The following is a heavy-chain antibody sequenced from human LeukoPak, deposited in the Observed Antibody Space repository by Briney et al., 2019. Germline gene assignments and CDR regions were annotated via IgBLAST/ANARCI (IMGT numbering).Heavy chain of an antibody. Sequence: GRSLRLSCAASGFTFSSYAMHWVRQAPGKGLEWVAVISYDGSNKYYADSVKGRFTISRDNSKNTLYLQMNSLRAEDTAVYYCAREWPGYYYDSNAPPPPPFDYWGQGTLVTVSS. CDR1: GFTFSSYA. CDR3: AREWPGYYYDSNAPPPPPFDY. D-gene: IGHD3-22*01. CDR2: ISYDGSNK. J-gene: IGHJ4*02. V-gene: IGHV3-30-3*01.